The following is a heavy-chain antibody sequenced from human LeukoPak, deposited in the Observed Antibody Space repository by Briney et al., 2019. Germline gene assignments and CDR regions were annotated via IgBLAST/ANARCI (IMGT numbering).Heavy chain of an antibody. V-gene: IGHV1-2*02. J-gene: IGHJ3*02. D-gene: IGHD5-24*01. CDR3: ARPAGPWLATGAFDI. CDR2: INPNSGGT. CDR1: GYTFTSYD. Sequence: PPASVKVSCKASGYTFTSYDINWVRQATGRGLEWMGWINPNSGGTNYAQKFQGRVTKTRDTSISTAYMELSRLRSDDTAVYYCARPAGPWLATGAFDIWGQGTMVTVSS.